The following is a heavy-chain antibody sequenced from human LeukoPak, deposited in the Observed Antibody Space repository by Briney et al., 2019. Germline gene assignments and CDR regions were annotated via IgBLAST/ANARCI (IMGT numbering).Heavy chain of an antibody. CDR3: AGRSYATFDY. D-gene: IGHD5-18*01. CDR1: GDSISSGSYY. CDR2: TDTSGST. J-gene: IGHJ4*02. Sequence: TSETLSLTCTVSGDSISSGSYYWSWIRQPAGKGLEWIGRTDTSGSTNYNPSLKSRVTISVDTSKNQFSLKLSSVTAADTAVYYCAGRSYATFDYWGQGTLVTVSS. V-gene: IGHV4-61*02.